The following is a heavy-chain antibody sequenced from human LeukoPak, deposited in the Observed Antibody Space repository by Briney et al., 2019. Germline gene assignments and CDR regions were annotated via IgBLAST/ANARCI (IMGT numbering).Heavy chain of an antibody. Sequence: ASVTVSCKASGYTFTGYYMHWVRQAPGQGLEWMGWINPNSGGTNYAQEFQGWVTMTRDTSISTAYMELSRLRSDDTAVYYCARVGDYYYGMDVWGQGTTVTVSS. CDR3: ARVGDYYYGMDV. J-gene: IGHJ6*02. CDR1: GYTFTGYY. V-gene: IGHV1-2*04. CDR2: INPNSGGT.